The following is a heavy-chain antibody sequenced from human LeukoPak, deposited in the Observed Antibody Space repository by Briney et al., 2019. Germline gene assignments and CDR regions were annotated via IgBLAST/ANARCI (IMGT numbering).Heavy chain of an antibody. V-gene: IGHV5-51*01. D-gene: IGHD3-22*01. CDR3: ASTGITMIVGDASDI. CDR2: IYPGDSDT. J-gene: IGHJ3*02. CDR1: GYSFTSYW. Sequence: GESLKISCKGSGYSFTSYWIGWVRQMPGKGLEWMGIIYPGDSDTRYSPSFQGQVTISADKSISTAYLQWSSLKASDTAMYYCASTGITMIVGDASDIWGQGTMVTVSS.